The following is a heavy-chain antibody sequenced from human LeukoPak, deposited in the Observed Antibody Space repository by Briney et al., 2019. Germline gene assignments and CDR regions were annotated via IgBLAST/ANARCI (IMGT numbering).Heavy chain of an antibody. D-gene: IGHD1-26*01. CDR1: GDSVSSNSAA. Sequence: SQTLSLTCAISGDSVSSNSAAWIWIRQSPSRGLECLGRTYYRSKWYTDYAVSVKSRMTINPDTSKNQFSLQLNSVTPEDTAVYYCARGGNYYWFDPWGQGTLVTVSS. CDR3: ARGGNYYWFDP. J-gene: IGHJ5*02. CDR2: TYYRSKWYT. V-gene: IGHV6-1*01.